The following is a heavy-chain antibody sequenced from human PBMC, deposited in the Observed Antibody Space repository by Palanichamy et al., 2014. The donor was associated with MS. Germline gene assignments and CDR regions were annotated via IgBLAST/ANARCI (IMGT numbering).Heavy chain of an antibody. CDR1: GFTFSHYG. Sequence: ESGGGAVQPGRSLRLSCVTSGFTFSHYGVHWVRQAPGKGLEWVAVIWFDGSKKYYGESVKGRFTISRDNSKNTLYLQMNSLRAEDTAVYYCARVRGYCSSITCAPYYYGMDVWGQGTTVTVSS. J-gene: IGHJ6*02. CDR2: IWFDGSKK. D-gene: IGHD2-2*01. CDR3: ARVRGYCSSITCAPYYYGMDV. V-gene: IGHV3-33*01.